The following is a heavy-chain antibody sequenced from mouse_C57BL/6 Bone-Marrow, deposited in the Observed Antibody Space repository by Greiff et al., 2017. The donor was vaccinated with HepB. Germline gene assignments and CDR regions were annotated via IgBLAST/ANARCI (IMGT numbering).Heavy chain of an antibody. V-gene: IGHV5-9*01. J-gene: IGHJ4*01. Sequence: DVKLVESGGGLVKPGGSLKLSCAASGFTFSSYTMSWVRQTPEKRLEWVATISGGGGNTYYPDSVKGRFTISRDNAKNTLYLQMSSLRSEDTALYYCARSEGDLMDYWGQGTSVTVSS. CDR1: GFTFSSYT. CDR2: ISGGGGNT. CDR3: ARSEGDLMDY.